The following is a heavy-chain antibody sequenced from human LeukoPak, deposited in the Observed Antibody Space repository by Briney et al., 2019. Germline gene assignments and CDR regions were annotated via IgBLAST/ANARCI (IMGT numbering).Heavy chain of an antibody. V-gene: IGHV4-39*01. CDR1: GGSISSSSYY. D-gene: IGHD5-18*01. J-gene: IGHJ4*02. CDR2: IYYSGST. Sequence: SETLSLTCTVSGGSISSSSYYWGWIRQPPGKGLEWIGSIYYSGSTYYNPSLKSRVTISVDTSKNQFSLKLSSVTAADTAVYYCARTPAAPWIQPGLRGYFDYWGQGTLVTVSS. CDR3: ARTPAAPWIQPGLRGYFDY.